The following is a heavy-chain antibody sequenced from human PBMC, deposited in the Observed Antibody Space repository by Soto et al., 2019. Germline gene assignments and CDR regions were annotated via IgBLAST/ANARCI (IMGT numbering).Heavy chain of an antibody. CDR1: GGSISSGGYY. Sequence: QVQLQESGPGLVKPSQTLSLTCTVSGGSISSGGYYWSWIRQHPGKGLEWIGYIYYSGSTYYNPSLKSRVTLSVDPSKNQFSLKLSSVTAADTAVYYCARGDYDSSGPIDYWGQGTLVTVSS. D-gene: IGHD3-22*01. CDR2: IYYSGST. V-gene: IGHV4-31*03. CDR3: ARGDYDSSGPIDY. J-gene: IGHJ4*02.